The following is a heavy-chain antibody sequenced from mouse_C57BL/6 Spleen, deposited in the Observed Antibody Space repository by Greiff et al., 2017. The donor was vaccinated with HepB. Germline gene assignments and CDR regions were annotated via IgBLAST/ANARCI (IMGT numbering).Heavy chain of an antibody. CDR3: TRSHYYGSSWFCY. CDR1: GYTFTDYE. J-gene: IGHJ3*01. V-gene: IGHV1-15*01. CDR2: IDPETGGT. D-gene: IGHD1-1*01. Sequence: QVQLQQSGAELVRPGASVTLSCKASGYTFTDYEMHWVKQTPVHGLEWIGAIDPETGGTAYNQKFKGKAILTADKYSITAYMELRSLTSEDSAVYYCTRSHYYGSSWFCYGGQGTLVTVSA.